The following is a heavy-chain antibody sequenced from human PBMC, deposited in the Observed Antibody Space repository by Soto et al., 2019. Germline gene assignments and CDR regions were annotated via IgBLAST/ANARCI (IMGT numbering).Heavy chain of an antibody. CDR1: GFTFSTYS. J-gene: IGHJ5*02. V-gene: IGHV3-48*02. Sequence: EVQLVESGGGFVQPGGSLRLSCAASGFTFSTYSMHWVRQAPGKGLEWVSYISDDSGTIYYADSVKGRFTISRDNAKNSVYLQMNSLRDDDTATYYCAREPSGGDDYGDPRESWGQGTLVTVS. CDR3: AREPSGGDDYGDPRES. CDR2: ISDDSGTI. D-gene: IGHD4-17*01.